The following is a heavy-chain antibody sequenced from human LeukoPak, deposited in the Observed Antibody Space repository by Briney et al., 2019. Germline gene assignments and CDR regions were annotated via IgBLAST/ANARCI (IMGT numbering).Heavy chain of an antibody. CDR3: ARVRLGRGLDY. CDR2: IHTSGST. CDR1: GDSISSSY. D-gene: IGHD6-19*01. Sequence: SETLSLTYTVSGDSISSSYWGWIRQPAGKGLEWIGRIHTSGSTYYSPSLKSRVTMSVDTSTNQFSLKLSSVTAADTAMYYCARVRLGRGLDYWGQGTLVTVSS. V-gene: IGHV4-4*07. J-gene: IGHJ4*02.